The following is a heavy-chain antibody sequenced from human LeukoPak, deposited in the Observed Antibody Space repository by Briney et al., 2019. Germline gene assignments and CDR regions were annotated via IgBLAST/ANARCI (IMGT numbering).Heavy chain of an antibody. J-gene: IGHJ6*02. D-gene: IGHD6-19*01. Sequence: SVKVSCKASGGTFSSYAISWVRQAPGQGLEWMGRIIPILGIANYAQKFQGRVTITADKSTSTAYMELSSLRPEDTAVYYCARGSGSSGWYKNYYYYGMDVWGQGTTVTVSS. CDR2: IIPILGIA. CDR1: GGTFSSYA. CDR3: ARGSGSSGWYKNYYYYGMDV. V-gene: IGHV1-69*04.